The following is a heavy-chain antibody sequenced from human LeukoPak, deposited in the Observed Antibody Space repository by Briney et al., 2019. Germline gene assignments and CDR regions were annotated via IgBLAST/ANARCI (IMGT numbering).Heavy chain of an antibody. J-gene: IGHJ5*02. D-gene: IGHD3-10*01. Sequence: SETLSLTCAVYGGSFSGYYWSWIRQPPGKGLEWIGYIYYSGSTNYNPSLKSRVTISVDTSKNQFSLKLSSVTAADTAVYYCAKHIYGSGSYWFDPWGQGTLVTVSS. CDR3: AKHIYGSGSYWFDP. CDR2: IYYSGST. V-gene: IGHV4-59*01. CDR1: GGSFSGYY.